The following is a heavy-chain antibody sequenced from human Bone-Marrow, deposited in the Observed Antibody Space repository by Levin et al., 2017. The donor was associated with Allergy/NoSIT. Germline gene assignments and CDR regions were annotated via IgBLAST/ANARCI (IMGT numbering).Heavy chain of an antibody. D-gene: IGHD3-22*01. CDR3: AKDHESSGWPTFDS. V-gene: IGHV3-23*01. Sequence: GESLKISCAGSGFTFSRFAMSWVRQAPGKGLEWVASVNNGGNAYYADSVMGRFTISRDYSKGTLDLQMDSLRAEDSALYYCAKDHESSGWPTFDSWGQGTQVTVSS. J-gene: IGHJ4*02. CDR1: GFTFSRFA. CDR2: VNNGGNA.